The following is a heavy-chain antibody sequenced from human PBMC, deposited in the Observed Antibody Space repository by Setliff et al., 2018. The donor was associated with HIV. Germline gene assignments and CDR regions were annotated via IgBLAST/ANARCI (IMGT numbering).Heavy chain of an antibody. CDR3: ARRHTAFDP. D-gene: IGHD5-18*01. CDR2: IYYSGST. J-gene: IGHJ5*02. CDR1: GGSISSSSYY. Sequence: SETLSLTCTVSGGSISSSSYYWGWIRQPPEKGLEWIGSIYYSGSTYYNPSLKSRVTIPIDTSRNQFSLKLTSVTAADTAMYYCARRHTAFDPWGQGTLVTVSS. V-gene: IGHV4-39*01.